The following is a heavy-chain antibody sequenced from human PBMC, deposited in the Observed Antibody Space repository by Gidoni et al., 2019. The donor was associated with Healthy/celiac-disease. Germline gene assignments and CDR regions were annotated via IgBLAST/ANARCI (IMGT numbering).Heavy chain of an antibody. CDR3: TRGPVVVVAALGVDV. Sequence: EVQLVESGGGLVQPGRSLRLSRTASGFTSGDYAMSWFRQVPGKGLEWVGFIRSKSYGGTTEYAASVKGRFTISRDDSKSIAYLQMNSLKTEDTAVYYCTRGPVVVVAALGVDVWGQGTTVTVSS. CDR1: GFTSGDYA. J-gene: IGHJ6*02. V-gene: IGHV3-49*03. D-gene: IGHD2-15*01. CDR2: IRSKSYGGTT.